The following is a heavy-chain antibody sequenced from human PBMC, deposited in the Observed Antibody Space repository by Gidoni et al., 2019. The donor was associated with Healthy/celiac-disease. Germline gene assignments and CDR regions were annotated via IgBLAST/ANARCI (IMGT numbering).Heavy chain of an antibody. V-gene: IGHV3-30*18. J-gene: IGHJ4*02. CDR1: GFTFSSYG. CDR2: ISYDGSNK. CDR3: AKAWVYDSSGYYYVPYPDY. Sequence: QVQLVESGGGVVQPGRSLRLSCAASGFTFSSYGMHWVRQAPGKGLEWVAVISYDGSNKYYADSVKGRFTISRDNSKNTLYLQMNSLRAEDTAVYYCAKAWVYDSSGYYYVPYPDYWGQGTLVTVSS. D-gene: IGHD3-22*01.